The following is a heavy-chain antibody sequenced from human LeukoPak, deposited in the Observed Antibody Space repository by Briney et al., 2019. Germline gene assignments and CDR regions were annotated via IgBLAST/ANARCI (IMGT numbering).Heavy chain of an antibody. D-gene: IGHD3-3*01. CDR1: GYTFTSYG. CDR2: ISVYNGNT. V-gene: IGHV1-18*01. J-gene: IGHJ6*03. CDR3: ARGRGDYDFWSGYQFYYYYMDV. Sequence: ASVTVSCTTSGYTFTSYGISWVRQAPGQGLEWMGWISVYNGNTDYAQKLQGRATMTTDTSTSTAYMELRSLRSDDTAVYYCARGRGDYDFWSGYQFYYYYMDVWGKGTTVTVSS.